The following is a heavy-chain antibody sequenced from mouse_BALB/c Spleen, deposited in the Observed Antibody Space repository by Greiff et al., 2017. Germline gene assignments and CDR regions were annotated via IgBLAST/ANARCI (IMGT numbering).Heavy chain of an antibody. J-gene: IGHJ1*01. CDR2: IRNKANGYTT. Sequence: EVKVVESGGGLVQPGGSLRLSCATSGFTFTDYYMSWVRQPPGKALEWLGFIRNKANGYTTDYSASVKGRFTISRDNSQSILYLQMNTLRAEDSATYYCARDNYCGSRCWYFDVWGAGTTVTVSS. D-gene: IGHD1-1*01. V-gene: IGHV7-3*02. CDR1: GFTFTDYY. CDR3: ARDNYCGSRCWYFDV.